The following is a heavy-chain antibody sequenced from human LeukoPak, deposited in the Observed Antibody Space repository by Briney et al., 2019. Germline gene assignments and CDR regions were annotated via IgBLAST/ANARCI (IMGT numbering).Heavy chain of an antibody. J-gene: IGHJ3*02. D-gene: IGHD6-6*01. CDR2: IYYSGST. CDR3: ASPTHSVAGGAFDI. V-gene: IGHV4-39*07. Sequence: SETLSLTCTVSGGSISSSSYYRGWIRQPPGKGLEWIGSIYYSGSTYYNPSLKSRVTISVDTSKNQFSLKLSSVTAVDTAVYYCASPTHSVAGGAFDIWGQGTMVTVSS. CDR1: GGSISSSSYY.